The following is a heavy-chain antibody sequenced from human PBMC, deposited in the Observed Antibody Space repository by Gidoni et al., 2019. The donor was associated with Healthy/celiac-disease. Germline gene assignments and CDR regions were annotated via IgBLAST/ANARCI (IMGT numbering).Heavy chain of an antibody. J-gene: IGHJ3*02. V-gene: IGHV4-30-2*01. D-gene: IGHD7-27*01. CDR3: ARLTGDWGRAFDI. CDR1: GGSISSGGYS. Sequence: QLQLQESGSGLVKPSQTLSLTCAVSGGSISSGGYSWSWIRQPPGTGLEWIGYIYHSGSTYYNPSLKSRVTISVDRSKNQFSLKLSSVTAADTAVYYCARLTGDWGRAFDIWGQGTMVTVSS. CDR2: IYHSGST.